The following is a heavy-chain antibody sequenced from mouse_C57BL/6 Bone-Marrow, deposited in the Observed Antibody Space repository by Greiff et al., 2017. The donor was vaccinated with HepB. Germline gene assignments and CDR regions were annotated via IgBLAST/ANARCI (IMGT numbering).Heavy chain of an antibody. CDR1: GYAFTNYL. D-gene: IGHD3-2*02. CDR3: ARRGSSGYRRENYAMDY. CDR2: INPGSGGT. Sequence: QVHVKQSGAELVRPGTSVKVSCKASGYAFTNYLIEWVKQRPGQGLEWIGVINPGSGGTNYNEKFKGKATLTADKSSSTAYMQLSSLTSEDSAVYFCARRGSSGYRRENYAMDYWGQGTSVTVSS. J-gene: IGHJ4*01. V-gene: IGHV1-54*01.